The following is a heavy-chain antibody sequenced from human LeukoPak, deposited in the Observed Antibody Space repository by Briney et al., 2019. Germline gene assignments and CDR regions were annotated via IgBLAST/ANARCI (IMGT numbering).Heavy chain of an antibody. Sequence: SETLSLTCTVSGGSISSYYWSWIRQPPGKGLEWIGYIYYSGSTNYNPSLKSRVTISVDTSKNQFSLKLSSVTAADTAVYYCARREAADVSYYFDYWGQGTLVTVSS. V-gene: IGHV4-59*08. D-gene: IGHD6-13*01. J-gene: IGHJ4*02. CDR1: GGSISSYY. CDR3: ARREAADVSYYFDY. CDR2: IYYSGST.